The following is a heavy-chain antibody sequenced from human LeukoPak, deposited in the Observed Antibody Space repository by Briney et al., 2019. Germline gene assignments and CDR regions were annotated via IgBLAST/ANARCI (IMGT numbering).Heavy chain of an antibody. Sequence: SVKVSCKASGGTFNSYAISWVRQAPGQGLEWMGGIIPIFGTANYAQKFQGRVTITADESTSTAYMELSSLRSEDTAVYYCARGSTYYDILTGSLDYWGQGTLVTVSS. D-gene: IGHD3-9*01. V-gene: IGHV1-69*13. CDR1: GGTFNSYA. CDR3: ARGSTYYDILTGSLDY. CDR2: IIPIFGTA. J-gene: IGHJ4*02.